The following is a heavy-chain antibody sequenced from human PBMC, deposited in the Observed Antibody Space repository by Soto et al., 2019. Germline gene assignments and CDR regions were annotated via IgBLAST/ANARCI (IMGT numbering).Heavy chain of an antibody. CDR3: ATDGDCTNGVCPAYYFDY. D-gene: IGHD2-8*01. CDR1: GGTFSSYA. CDR2: IIPIFGTA. V-gene: IGHV1-69*12. Sequence: QVQLVQSGAEVKKPGSSVKVSCKASGGTFSSYAISWVRQAPGQGLEWMGGIIPIFGTANYAQKFQGRVTITADESTSTAYMELSSLRSEDTAVYYCATDGDCTNGVCPAYYFDYWGQGTQVTVSS. J-gene: IGHJ4*02.